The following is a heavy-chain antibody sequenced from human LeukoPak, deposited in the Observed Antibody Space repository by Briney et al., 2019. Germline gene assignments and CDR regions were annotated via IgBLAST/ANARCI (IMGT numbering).Heavy chain of an antibody. D-gene: IGHD3-10*01. CDR1: GFTVSSNY. CDR3: AREARDSGSYEGFDY. J-gene: IGHJ4*02. CDR2: IYSGGST. Sequence: PGGSLRLSCAASGFTVSSNYMSWVRQAPGKGLEWGSVIYSGGSTYYADSVKGRFTISRDNSKNTLYLQMNSLRAEDTAVYYCAREARDSGSYEGFDYWGQGTLVTVSS. V-gene: IGHV3-53*01.